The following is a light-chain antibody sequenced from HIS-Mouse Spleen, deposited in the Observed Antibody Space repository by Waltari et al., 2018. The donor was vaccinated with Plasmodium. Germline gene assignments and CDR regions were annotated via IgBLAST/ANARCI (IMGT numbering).Light chain of an antibody. J-gene: IGKJ4*01. V-gene: IGKV3-11*01. CDR3: QQRSNWPALT. CDR1: PSVSSY. Sequence: EIVLTQSPATLSLSPGERATLSCRASPSVSSYLAWYQQKPGQAPRLLIYDASNRATGIPARVSCRGAGTDFTLTISSLEPEDFAVYYCQQRSNWPALTFGGGTKVEIK. CDR2: DAS.